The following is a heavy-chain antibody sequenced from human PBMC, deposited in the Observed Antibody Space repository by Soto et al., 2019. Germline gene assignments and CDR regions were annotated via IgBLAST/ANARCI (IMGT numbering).Heavy chain of an antibody. Sequence: EVQLVESGGGLIQPGGSLRLSCAASGFTVSNNFLSWVRQAPGKGLQWVSLIYSGGSTYYADSVKGRFTISRDNSKNTLYLQMNRLRAEDTAVYYCARGRFYYDSSGLHNDAFDIWGQGTMVTVSS. J-gene: IGHJ3*02. CDR1: GFTVSNNF. CDR3: ARGRFYYDSSGLHNDAFDI. V-gene: IGHV3-53*01. CDR2: IYSGGST. D-gene: IGHD3-22*01.